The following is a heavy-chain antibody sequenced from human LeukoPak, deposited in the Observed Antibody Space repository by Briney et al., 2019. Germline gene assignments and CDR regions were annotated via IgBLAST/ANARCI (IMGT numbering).Heavy chain of an antibody. V-gene: IGHV4-30-4*01. CDR2: IYYSGST. Sequence: SQTLSLTCTVSGGSISSGDYYWSWIHQPPGKGLEWIGYIYYSGSTYYNPSLKSRVTISVDTSKNQFSLKLSSVTAADTAVYYCAREPYGSGSYPLDYWGQGTLVTVSS. CDR1: GGSISSGDYY. J-gene: IGHJ4*02. CDR3: AREPYGSGSYPLDY. D-gene: IGHD3-10*01.